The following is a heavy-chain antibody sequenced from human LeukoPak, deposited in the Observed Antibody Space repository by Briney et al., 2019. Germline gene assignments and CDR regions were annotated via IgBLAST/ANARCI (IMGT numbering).Heavy chain of an antibody. D-gene: IGHD3-10*01. CDR1: GGSISSGGYY. J-gene: IGHJ3*02. Sequence: SETLSLTCTVSGGSISSGGYYWSWIRQHPGKGLEWFGYIYYSGSTYYNPSLKSRVTISVDTSKNQFSLKLSSVTAADTAVYYCASDAYGSGLDAFDIWGQGTMVTVSS. CDR3: ASDAYGSGLDAFDI. CDR2: IYYSGST. V-gene: IGHV4-31*03.